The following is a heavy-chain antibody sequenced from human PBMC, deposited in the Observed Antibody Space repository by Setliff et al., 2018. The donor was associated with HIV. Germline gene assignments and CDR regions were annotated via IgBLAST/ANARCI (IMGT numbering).Heavy chain of an antibody. J-gene: IGHJ5*02. Sequence: SETLSLTCSVSGVSVGSGDYYWHWIRQHPEKALEWIGYIFHSGDTYYNPSLKSRISMSVDTSKNQFSLKLTSVTAADTAVYYCARRIDDSGSFPDKNWFDTWGQGSLVTVSS. CDR2: IFHSGDT. V-gene: IGHV4-31*03. CDR1: GVSVGSGDYY. CDR3: ARRIDDSGSFPDKNWFDT. D-gene: IGHD3-10*01.